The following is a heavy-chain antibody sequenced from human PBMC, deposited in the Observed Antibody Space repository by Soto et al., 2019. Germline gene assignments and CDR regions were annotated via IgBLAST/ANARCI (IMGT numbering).Heavy chain of an antibody. V-gene: IGHV4-30-4*01. CDR2: VYHGGNT. CDR1: GGSISTGDYY. Sequence: LSLTCTVSGGSISTGDYYWSWIRQPPGKGLEWIGFVYHGGNTDYNPSLKSRLSMSLDTSKNQFSLRLSSVTAADTAVYYCARAVGYYYYAMDVWGQGTPVTVSS. D-gene: IGHD1-26*01. J-gene: IGHJ6*02. CDR3: ARAVGYYYYAMDV.